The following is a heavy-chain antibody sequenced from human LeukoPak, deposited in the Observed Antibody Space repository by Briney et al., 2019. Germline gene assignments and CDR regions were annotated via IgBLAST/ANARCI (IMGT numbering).Heavy chain of an antibody. CDR3: ARKKPSVYAFDI. D-gene: IGHD6-6*01. CDR2: INTSGST. CDR1: GGSISSYY. Sequence: SETLSLTCTVSGGSISSYYWGWIRQPAGKGLEWIGRINTSGSTDYNPSLKSRVTMSVDTSRNQFSLKMSSVTAADTAVYYCARKKPSVYAFDIWGQGTLVTVSS. J-gene: IGHJ3*02. V-gene: IGHV4-4*07.